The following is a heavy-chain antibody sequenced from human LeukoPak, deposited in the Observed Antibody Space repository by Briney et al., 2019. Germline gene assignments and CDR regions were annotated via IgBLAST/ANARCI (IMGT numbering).Heavy chain of an antibody. D-gene: IGHD3-22*01. J-gene: IGHJ4*02. V-gene: IGHV3-23*01. CDR3: ARGDYYDSSGSSPFDY. CDR1: GFTFSSYA. Sequence: GGSLRLSCAASGFTFSSYAMSWVRQAPGKGLEWVSAISGSGGSTYYADSVKGRFTISRDNAKNTLYLQMNSLRAEDTAVYYCARGDYYDSSGSSPFDYWGQGTLVTVSS. CDR2: ISGSGGST.